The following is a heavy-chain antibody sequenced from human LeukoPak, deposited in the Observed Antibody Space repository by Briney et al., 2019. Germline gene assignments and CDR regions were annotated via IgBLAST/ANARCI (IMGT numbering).Heavy chain of an antibody. CDR2: ISYDGSNK. D-gene: IGHD6-19*01. V-gene: IGHV3-30*03. CDR1: GFTFNNFG. Sequence: QTGGSLRLSCAASGFTFNNFGMQWVRQAPGKGLEWVAVISYDGSNKYYADSVKGRFTISRDNSKNTLYLQMNSLRAEDTAVYYCARGPIAVAGTLDYYYYYMDVWGKGTTVTVSS. J-gene: IGHJ6*03. CDR3: ARGPIAVAGTLDYYYYYMDV.